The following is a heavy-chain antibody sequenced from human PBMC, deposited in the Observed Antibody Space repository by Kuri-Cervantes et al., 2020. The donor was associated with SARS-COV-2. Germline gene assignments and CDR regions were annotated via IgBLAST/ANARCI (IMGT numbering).Heavy chain of an antibody. V-gene: IGHV1-69*13. CDR2: IIPIFGTA. J-gene: IGHJ6*02. D-gene: IGHD1-14*01. Sequence: SVKVSCKASGGTFSSYAISWVRQAPGQGLEWMGGIIPIFGTANYAQKFQGRVTITADESTSTAYMELSSLRSEDTAVYYCARVGNRLYGMDVWGQGTTVTVSS. CDR3: ARVGNRLYGMDV. CDR1: GGTFSSYA.